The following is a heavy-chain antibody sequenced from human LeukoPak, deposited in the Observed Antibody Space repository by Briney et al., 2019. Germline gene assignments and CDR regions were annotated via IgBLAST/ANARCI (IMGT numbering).Heavy chain of an antibody. D-gene: IGHD1-26*01. CDR3: AKGAKRVVGATTHWIDP. Sequence: GGSLRLSCAASGFTFSSYWMHWVRQAPGKGLVWVSRINSDGSSTSYADSVKGRFTISRDNSKNTLYLQMNSLRAEDTAVYYCAKGAKRVVGATTHWIDPWGQGTLVTVSS. CDR2: INSDGSST. J-gene: IGHJ5*02. V-gene: IGHV3-74*01. CDR1: GFTFSSYW.